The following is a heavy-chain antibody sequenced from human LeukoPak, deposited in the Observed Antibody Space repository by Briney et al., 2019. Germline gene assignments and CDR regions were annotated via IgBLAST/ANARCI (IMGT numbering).Heavy chain of an antibody. CDR2: IKEDGSDK. CDR3: ARGTAVAGTRGY. V-gene: IGHV3-7*01. CDR1: GFTFSNYW. D-gene: IGHD6-19*01. Sequence: PGGSLRLSCAASGFTFSNYWMSWVRQAPGKGLEWVANIKEDGSDKYYVDSVKGRFTISRDNAKNSLYLQMNSLRVEDTAVYYCARGTAVAGTRGYWGREPWSPSPQ. J-gene: IGHJ4*02.